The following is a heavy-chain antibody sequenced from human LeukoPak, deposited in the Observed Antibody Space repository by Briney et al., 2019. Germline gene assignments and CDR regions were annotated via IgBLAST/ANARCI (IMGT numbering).Heavy chain of an antibody. CDR2: IRYDASNK. D-gene: IGHD1-26*01. CDR3: VRDRGTYRPIDY. CDR1: GFIFSSYG. Sequence: GGSLRLSCEASGFIFSSYGMHWVRQAPGKGLEWVGFIRYDASNKYYADSVKGRFTTSRDNSKNTLHLQMNSLRAEDTAIYYCVRDRGTYRPIDYWGQGTLVTVSS. V-gene: IGHV3-30*02. J-gene: IGHJ4*02.